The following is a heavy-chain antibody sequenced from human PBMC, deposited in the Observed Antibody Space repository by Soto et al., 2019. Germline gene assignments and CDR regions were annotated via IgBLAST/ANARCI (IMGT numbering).Heavy chain of an antibody. D-gene: IGHD3-22*01. CDR3: ASQYYYDSSGKGPFDY. J-gene: IGHJ4*02. CDR1: GGTFSSYA. CDR2: IIPIFGTA. Sequence: ASVKVSCKAPGGTFSSYAISWVRQAPGQGLEWMGGIIPIFGTANYAQKFQGRVTITADESTSTAYMELSSLRSEDTAVYYCASQYYYDSSGKGPFDYWGQGTLVTVSS. V-gene: IGHV1-69*13.